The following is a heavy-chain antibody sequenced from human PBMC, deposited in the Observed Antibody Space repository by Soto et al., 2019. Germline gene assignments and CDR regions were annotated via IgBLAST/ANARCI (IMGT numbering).Heavy chain of an antibody. Sequence: QVQLVQSGAEVKKAGSSVKVSCKDSGGTFSSYFINWVRQAPGQGLEWVGGIITVFGTASYAEKLQGRVTITADESTSTAYLELSSLRPEDTAVYYCARESRSAAGAYYCYGLDVWGQGTTVTVPS. D-gene: IGHD6-13*01. CDR2: IITVFGTA. CDR1: GGTFSSYF. V-gene: IGHV1-69*01. CDR3: ARESRSAAGAYYCYGLDV. J-gene: IGHJ6*02.